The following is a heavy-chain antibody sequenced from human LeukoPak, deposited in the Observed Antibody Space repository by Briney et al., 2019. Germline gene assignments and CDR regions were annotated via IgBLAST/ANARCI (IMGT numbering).Heavy chain of an antibody. CDR1: GFTFSSYA. J-gene: IGHJ4*02. CDR2: TSDDGSAK. V-gene: IGHV3-30-3*01. CDR3: ARAPGGFHGDYSPIAY. Sequence: GGSLRLSCAASGFTFSSYAMHWVRQAPGKGLQWLALTSDDGSAKYYADSVKGRFTIPRDNSQNTLCLQMNSLRADETAIYYCARAPGGFHGDYSPIAYWGQGTLVTVSS. D-gene: IGHD4-17*01.